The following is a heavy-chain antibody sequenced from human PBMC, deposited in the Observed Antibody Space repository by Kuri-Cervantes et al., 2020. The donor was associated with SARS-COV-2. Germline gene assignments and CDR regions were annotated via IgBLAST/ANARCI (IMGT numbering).Heavy chain of an antibody. D-gene: IGHD5-18*01. J-gene: IGHJ6*03. Sequence: ASAKVSCKTSGYTFTHYYIHWVRQAPGQGLEWMGWINPNSGSTKNAQNFQGWVTMTRDTSISTAYMELSRLKSDDTAVYYCARDGYSYGVYYYYYLDVWGKGTTVTVSS. CDR2: INPNSGST. CDR3: ARDGYSYGVYYYYYLDV. CDR1: GYTFTHYY. V-gene: IGHV1-2*04.